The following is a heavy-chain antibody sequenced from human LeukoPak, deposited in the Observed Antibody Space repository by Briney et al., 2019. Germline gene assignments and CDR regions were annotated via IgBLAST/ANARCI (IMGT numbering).Heavy chain of an antibody. V-gene: IGHV3-33*06. CDR2: IWNDGIKK. CDR3: AKGAFWTGYSEYFDP. J-gene: IGHJ4*02. D-gene: IGHD3/OR15-3a*01. CDR1: GFTFSNAW. Sequence: GGSLRLSCAASGFTFSNAWMSWVRQAPGKGLEWAALIWNDGIKKYYAESVKGRFTISRDNSKNTLYLQMDSLRVEDTAVYYCAKGAFWTGYSEYFDPWGQGILVTVSS.